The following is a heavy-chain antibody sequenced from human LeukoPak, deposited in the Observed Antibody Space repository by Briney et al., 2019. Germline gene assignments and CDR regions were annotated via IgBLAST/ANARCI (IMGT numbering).Heavy chain of an antibody. CDR2: INSGGDYK. CDR1: GFTFNTFN. V-gene: IGHV3-21*01. Sequence: GGSLRLSCAPSGFTFNTFNMNWFSQAPGKGLEWVSSINSGGDYKYYADSVKGRFTTSRDNAKNSLSLQLSSLRVEDTAIYYRARGHYDVLASSYKWTPDYWGQGTLVTVSS. D-gene: IGHD3-9*01. J-gene: IGHJ4*02. CDR3: ARGHYDVLASSYKWTPDY.